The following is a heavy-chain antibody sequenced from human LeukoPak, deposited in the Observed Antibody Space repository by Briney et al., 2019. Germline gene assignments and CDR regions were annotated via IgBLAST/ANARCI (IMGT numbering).Heavy chain of an antibody. Sequence: QPGGSLRLSCAASGFTFSSYAMSWVRQAPGKGLEWVSAISGSGGSTYYADSVKGRFTISRDNSKNSVYLQMNSLRAEDTAVYYCAKAGPESYDYVWGSYRPWSYFDYWGQGTLVTVSS. CDR1: GFTFSSYA. D-gene: IGHD3-16*02. CDR3: AKAGPESYDYVWGSYRPWSYFDY. CDR2: ISGSGGST. J-gene: IGHJ4*02. V-gene: IGHV3-23*01.